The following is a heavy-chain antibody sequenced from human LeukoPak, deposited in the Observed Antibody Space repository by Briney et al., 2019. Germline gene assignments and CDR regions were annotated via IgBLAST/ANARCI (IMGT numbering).Heavy chain of an antibody. D-gene: IGHD5-12*01. J-gene: IGHJ4*02. CDR2: INPNSGGT. Sequence: ASVKVSCKASGYTFTGYYMHWARQAPGQGLEWMGWINPNSGGTNYAQKFQGRVTMTRDTSISTAYMELSRLRSDDTAVYYCARVMSGYDDFDYWGQGTLVTVSS. V-gene: IGHV1-2*02. CDR3: ARVMSGYDDFDY. CDR1: GYTFTGYY.